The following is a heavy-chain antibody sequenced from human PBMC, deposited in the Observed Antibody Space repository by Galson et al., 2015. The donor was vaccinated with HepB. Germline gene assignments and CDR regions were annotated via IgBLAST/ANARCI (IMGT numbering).Heavy chain of an antibody. CDR2: IYYSGST. Sequence: SETLSLTCTVPGGSISSYYWSWIRQPPGKGLEWIGYIYYSGSTNYNPSLKSRVTISVDTSRNQFSLKLSSVTAADTAVYYCARHAPPLYYYDSSGYYPFDYWGQGTLVTVSS. CDR1: GGSISSYY. CDR3: ARHAPPLYYYDSSGYYPFDY. D-gene: IGHD3-22*01. J-gene: IGHJ4*02. V-gene: IGHV4-59*08.